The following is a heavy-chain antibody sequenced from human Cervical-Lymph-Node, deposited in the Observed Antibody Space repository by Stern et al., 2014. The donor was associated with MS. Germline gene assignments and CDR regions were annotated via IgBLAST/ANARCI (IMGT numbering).Heavy chain of an antibody. CDR3: ARDHEDGCNCLAH. Sequence: VQLVQSGSEVRKPGSSIKVSCKTSGDRFSSYTISWVRQAPGQGLEWMGNFVPVFKKATYAQKFQARVTITADESTSTVYMELSSLRSEDTAIYYCARDHEDGCNCLAHWGPGTLVTVSS. J-gene: IGHJ5*02. V-gene: IGHV1-69*18. CDR1: GDRFSSYT. D-gene: IGHD5-24*01. CDR2: FVPVFKKA.